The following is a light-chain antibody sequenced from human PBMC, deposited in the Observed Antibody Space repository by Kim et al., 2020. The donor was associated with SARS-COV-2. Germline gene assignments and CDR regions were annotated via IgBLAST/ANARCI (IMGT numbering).Light chain of an antibody. J-gene: IGKJ2*03. CDR2: LGS. Sequence: IVMTQSPLSLSVTPGEAASISCRSSQSLLHINGNNYLDWYLQKPGQSPQLLIYLGSNRASGVPDRFSGSGLGTDFTLKISRVEAEDVGVYYCMQALQTLRSFGQGTKLE. V-gene: IGKV2-28*01. CDR1: QSLLHINGNNY. CDR3: MQALQTLRS.